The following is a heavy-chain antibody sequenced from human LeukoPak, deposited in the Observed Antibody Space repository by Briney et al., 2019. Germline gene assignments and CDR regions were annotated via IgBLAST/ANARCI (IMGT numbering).Heavy chain of an antibody. CDR1: GFTFRSYA. CDR2: ISYDGSNK. J-gene: IGHJ3*02. V-gene: IGHV3-30-3*01. Sequence: PGRSLRLSCADSGFTFRSYAMHWVRQAPGKGLEWVAVISYDGSNKDYADSVKGRFTISRDNSKNTLFLQMNSLRAEDTAVYYCAREIFNGFDIWGQGTMVTVSS. CDR3: AREIFNGFDI.